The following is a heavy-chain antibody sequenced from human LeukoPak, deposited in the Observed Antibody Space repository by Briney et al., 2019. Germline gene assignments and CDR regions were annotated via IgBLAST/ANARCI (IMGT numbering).Heavy chain of an antibody. Sequence: SETLSLTCTVSGGSISSGGYYWSWIRQHPGKGLEWIGYIYYSGSTSYNPSLKSRVTMSVDTSKNEFSLKLSSVTAADTAVYYCARLGCSGGSCYDHYWGQGTLVTVSS. V-gene: IGHV4-61*08. CDR2: IYYSGST. D-gene: IGHD2-15*01. CDR3: ARLGCSGGSCYDHY. CDR1: GGSISSGGYY. J-gene: IGHJ4*02.